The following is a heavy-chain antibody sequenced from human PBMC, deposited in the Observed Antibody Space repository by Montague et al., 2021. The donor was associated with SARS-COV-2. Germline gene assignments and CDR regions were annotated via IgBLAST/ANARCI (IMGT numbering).Heavy chain of an antibody. J-gene: IGHJ4*02. D-gene: IGHD6-19*01. CDR1: GGSISSSNYY. CDR3: ARETYTSGWFRQFGY. Sequence: SETLSLTCTVSGGSISSSNYYWGWIRQPPGKGLEWIGSIYYSGTTYYNPSLKSRVTISVDTSKKQFSLKLSSVTAADTAVYYCARETYTSGWFRQFGYWGQGTLVTVSS. CDR2: IYYSGTT. V-gene: IGHV4-39*01.